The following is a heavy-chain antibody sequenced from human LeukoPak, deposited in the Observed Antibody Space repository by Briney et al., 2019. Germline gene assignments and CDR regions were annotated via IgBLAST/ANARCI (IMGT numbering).Heavy chain of an antibody. J-gene: IGHJ5*02. CDR2: IDKKDKGYATAT. D-gene: IGHD1-26*01. CDR1: GFTFSGSA. CDR3: TRDSGTYNWFDP. V-gene: IGHV3-73*01. Sequence: GGSLRLSCSAAGFTFSGSAIHWDRQSSGKGLEWVGQIDKKDKGYATATAYAASVKGRFTISRDDSINTAYLQMKSLKTEDTALYYCTRDSGTYNWFDPWGQGTRVTVSS.